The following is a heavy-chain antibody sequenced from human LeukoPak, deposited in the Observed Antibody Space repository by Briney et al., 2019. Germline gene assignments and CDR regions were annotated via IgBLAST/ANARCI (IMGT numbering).Heavy chain of an antibody. CDR1: GFTFSDYS. CDR3: ARVLEYYGSGSYYTPDY. Sequence: GGSLRLSCAASGFTFSDYSMNWVRQAPGKGLEWVSSISSRGSYIYYADSVKGRFTISRDNAKNSLYLQMNSLRAEDTAVYYCARVLEYYGSGSYYTPDYWGQGTLVTVSS. D-gene: IGHD3-10*01. V-gene: IGHV3-21*01. J-gene: IGHJ4*02. CDR2: ISSRGSYI.